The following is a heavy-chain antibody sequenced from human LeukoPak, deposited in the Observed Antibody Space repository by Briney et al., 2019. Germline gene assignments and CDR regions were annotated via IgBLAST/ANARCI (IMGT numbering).Heavy chain of an antibody. CDR1: GFTFSSYA. Sequence: PGGSLRLSCAASGFTFSSYAMSWVRQAPGKGLEWVSAISGSGDSTYYGDSVKGRFTISRDNSKNTLYLQMNSLRAEDTAVYYCARGVGDQFDYWGQGTLVTVSS. J-gene: IGHJ4*02. D-gene: IGHD1-26*01. CDR3: ARGVGDQFDY. V-gene: IGHV3-23*01. CDR2: ISGSGDST.